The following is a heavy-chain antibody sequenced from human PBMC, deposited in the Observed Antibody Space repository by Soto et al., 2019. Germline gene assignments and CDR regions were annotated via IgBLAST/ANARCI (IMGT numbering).Heavy chain of an antibody. CDR2: IYYSGST. Sequence: QVQLQESGPGLVKPSQTLSLTCTVSGGSISSGGYYWSWIRQHPGKGLEWIGYIYYSGSTYYNPSLNVRGTLSVETSKNQFSLKLSSVTAADTAVYYCARSRSVDTAMVYGYWGQGTLVTVSS. D-gene: IGHD5-18*01. J-gene: IGHJ4*02. CDR1: GGSISSGGYY. CDR3: ARSRSVDTAMVYGY. V-gene: IGHV4-31*03.